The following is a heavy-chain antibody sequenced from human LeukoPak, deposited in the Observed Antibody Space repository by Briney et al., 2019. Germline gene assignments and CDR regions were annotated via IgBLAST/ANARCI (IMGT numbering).Heavy chain of an antibody. J-gene: IGHJ3*02. CDR3: ARKYCSGGSCYLQNDAFDI. V-gene: IGHV3-23*01. CDR2: ISGSGGST. D-gene: IGHD2-15*01. CDR1: GFTFSSYG. Sequence: GGSLRLSCAASGFTFSSYGMSWVRQAPGKGLEWVSAISGSGGSTYYAHSVKGRFIISRGNSKNSLYLQMNSLRAEDTAVYYCARKYCSGGSCYLQNDAFDIWGQGTMVTVSS.